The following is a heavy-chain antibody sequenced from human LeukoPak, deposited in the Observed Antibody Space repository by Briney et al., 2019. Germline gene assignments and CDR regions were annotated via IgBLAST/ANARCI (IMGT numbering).Heavy chain of an antibody. D-gene: IGHD3-9*01. CDR3: ARDTLTPSQYFQH. V-gene: IGHV3-53*01. CDR2: IYSGGST. CDR1: GFTVSSNY. Sequence: PGGSLRLSCAASGFTVSSNYMSWVRQAPGKGLEWVSVIYSGGSTYYADSVKGRFTISRDNSKNTLYLQMNSLRAEDTAVYYCARDTLTPSQYFQHWGQGTLVTVSS. J-gene: IGHJ1*01.